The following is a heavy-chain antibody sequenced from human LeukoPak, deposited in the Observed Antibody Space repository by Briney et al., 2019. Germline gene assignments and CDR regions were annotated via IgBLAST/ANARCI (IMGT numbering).Heavy chain of an antibody. CDR1: GGSFSGYY. CDR2: INHSGST. Sequence: SETLSLTCAVYGGSFSGYYWSWIRQPPGKGLEWIGEINHSGSTNYNPSLKSRVTISVDTSKNQFSLKLSSVTAADTAVYYCARVARINLDYWGQGTLVTVSS. D-gene: IGHD3-16*01. J-gene: IGHJ4*02. V-gene: IGHV4-34*01. CDR3: ARVARINLDY.